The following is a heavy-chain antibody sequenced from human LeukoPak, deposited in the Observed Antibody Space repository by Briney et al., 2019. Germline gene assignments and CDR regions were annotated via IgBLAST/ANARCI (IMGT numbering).Heavy chain of an antibody. J-gene: IGHJ4*02. CDR2: INPNSGVT. Sequence: ASVKVSCKASGYTFTGYYMYWVRQAPGQGLEWMGWINPNSGVTNYAQKFQGRVTMTRDTSISTAYMELSRLRSDDTAVYYCARGGSGWDSNMGYWGQGTLVTVSS. D-gene: IGHD6-19*01. CDR1: GYTFTGYY. CDR3: ARGGSGWDSNMGY. V-gene: IGHV1-2*02.